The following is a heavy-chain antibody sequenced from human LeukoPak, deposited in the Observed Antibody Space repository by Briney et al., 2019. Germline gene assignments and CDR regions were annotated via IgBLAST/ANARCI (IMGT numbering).Heavy chain of an antibody. Sequence: ASVKVSCKASGYTFTSYAMHWVRQAPGQRLEWMGWINAGNGNTKYSQKFQGRVTITRDTSASKAYMELSSLRSEDTAVYYCARDALYEFGEFHFDYWGQGTLVTVSS. CDR2: INAGNGNT. J-gene: IGHJ4*02. D-gene: IGHD3-10*01. V-gene: IGHV1-3*01. CDR1: GYTFTSYA. CDR3: ARDALYEFGEFHFDY.